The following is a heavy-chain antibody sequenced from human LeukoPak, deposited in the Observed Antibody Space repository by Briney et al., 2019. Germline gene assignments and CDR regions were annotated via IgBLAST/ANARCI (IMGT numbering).Heavy chain of an antibody. J-gene: IGHJ6*04. Sequence: GGSLRLSCAASGFTFSSYEMNWVRQAPGKGLEWVSYISSSGSTIYYADSVKGRSTISRDNAKNSLYLRMNSLRAEDTAVYYCARDWSVRGVIGYYYYGMDVWGKGTTVTVSS. D-gene: IGHD3-10*01. CDR2: ISSSGSTI. CDR3: ARDWSVRGVIGYYYYGMDV. CDR1: GFTFSSYE. V-gene: IGHV3-48*03.